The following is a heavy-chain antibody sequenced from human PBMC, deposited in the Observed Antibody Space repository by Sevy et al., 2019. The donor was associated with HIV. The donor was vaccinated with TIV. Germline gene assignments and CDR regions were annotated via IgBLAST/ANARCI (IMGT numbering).Heavy chain of an antibody. CDR1: GFTFSSYS. J-gene: IGHJ4*02. CDR2: ISSGSVSI. Sequence: VGSLRLSCAASGFTFSSYSMNWVRQAPGKELEWVSYISSGSVSIYYADSLKGRFTSSRDNAKNSLYLQMNSLRAEDTAVYYCARGHSSGWSAFDYWGQGTLVTVSS. CDR3: ARGHSSGWSAFDY. V-gene: IGHV3-48*01. D-gene: IGHD6-19*01.